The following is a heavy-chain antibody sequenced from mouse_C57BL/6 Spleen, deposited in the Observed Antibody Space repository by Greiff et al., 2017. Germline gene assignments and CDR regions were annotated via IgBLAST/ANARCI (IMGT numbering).Heavy chain of an antibody. Sequence: EVQLQQSGPELVKPGASVKIPCKASGYTFTDYNMDWVKQSHGKSLEWIGDINPNNGGTIYNQKFKGKATLTVDKSSSTAYMELRSLTSEDTAVYYCARSGRYGNYGAMDYWGQGTSVTVSS. CDR2: INPNNGGT. CDR3: ARSGRYGNYGAMDY. J-gene: IGHJ4*01. CDR1: GYTFTDYN. V-gene: IGHV1-18*01. D-gene: IGHD2-10*02.